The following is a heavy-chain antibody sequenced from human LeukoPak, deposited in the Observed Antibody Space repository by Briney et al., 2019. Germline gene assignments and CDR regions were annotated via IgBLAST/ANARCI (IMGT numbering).Heavy chain of an antibody. CDR3: VIDGGYSSDWGDY. CDR2: IWYDGSNK. J-gene: IGHJ4*02. D-gene: IGHD6-19*01. V-gene: IGHV3-33*01. Sequence: GGSLRLSCAASGFTFSSYGMHWVRQAPGKGLEWVAVIWYDGSNKYYADSVKGRFTISRDNSKNTLYLQMNSLRAEDTAVYYCVIDGGYSSDWGDYWGQGTLVTVSS. CDR1: GFTFSSYG.